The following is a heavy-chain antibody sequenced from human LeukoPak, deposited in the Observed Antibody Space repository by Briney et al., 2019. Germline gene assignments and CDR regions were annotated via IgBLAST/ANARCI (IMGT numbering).Heavy chain of an antibody. CDR3: ARAHLNYDFWYSGYYYMDV. D-gene: IGHD3-3*01. CDR1: GFNFGEFW. J-gene: IGHJ6*03. V-gene: IGHV3-7*01. Sequence: GGSLRLSCVASGFNFGEFWMAWVRQTPGKGLEWVADIKEDGSEEFYVDSVKGRFTISRDNSKNSLDLQMNRLRGEDTAVYYCARAHLNYDFWYSGYYYMDVWGKGTTVTVSS. CDR2: IKEDGSEE.